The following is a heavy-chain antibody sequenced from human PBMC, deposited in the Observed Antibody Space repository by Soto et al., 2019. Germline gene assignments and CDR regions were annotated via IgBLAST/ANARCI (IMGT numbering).Heavy chain of an antibody. CDR1: GFSLSTSGMC. V-gene: IGHV2-70*01. J-gene: IGHJ6*02. D-gene: IGHD3-3*01. CDR3: ARMKRRITIFGVVPYYYYGLDV. CDR2: IDWDDDK. Sequence: GSGPTLVNPTQTLTLTCTFSGFSLSTSGMCVTWIRQPPGRALEWLALIDWDDDKYYSTSLKTRLTISQDTSKNQVVLTMTNMEPVDTATYYCARMKRRITIFGVVPYYYYGLDVWGQGTTVTVSS.